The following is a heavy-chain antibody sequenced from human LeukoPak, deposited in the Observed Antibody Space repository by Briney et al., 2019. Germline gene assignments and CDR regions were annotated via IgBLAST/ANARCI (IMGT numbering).Heavy chain of an antibody. CDR3: ARSGFYSKPFDY. J-gene: IGHJ4*02. V-gene: IGHV4-34*01. CDR2: LNHSGST. D-gene: IGHD4-11*01. Sequence: SSETLSLTCAVYGVSFSGYYWSWLRQPPGKGLEWIGELNHSGSTNYNPPLKSRVTISVDTSKNQFSLKLSSVTAADTAVYYCARSGFYSKPFDYWGQGTLVTVSS. CDR1: GVSFSGYY.